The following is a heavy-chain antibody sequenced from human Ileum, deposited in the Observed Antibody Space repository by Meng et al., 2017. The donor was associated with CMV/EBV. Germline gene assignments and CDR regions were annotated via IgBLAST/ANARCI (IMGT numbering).Heavy chain of an antibody. CDR3: AREGSVVVPAAILFDY. J-gene: IGHJ4*02. Sequence: SVKVSCKASGGTFSSYTISWVRQAPGQGLEWMGRIIPILGIANYAQKFQGRVTITADKSTSTAYMELSSLRSEDTAVYYCAREGSVVVPAAILFDYWGQGTLVPVSS. D-gene: IGHD2-2*02. CDR2: IIPILGIA. CDR1: GGTFSSYT. V-gene: IGHV1-69*04.